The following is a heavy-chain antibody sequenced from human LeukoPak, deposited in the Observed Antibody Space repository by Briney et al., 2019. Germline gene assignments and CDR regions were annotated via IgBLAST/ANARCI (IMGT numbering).Heavy chain of an antibody. CDR1: GGSFSGYY. V-gene: IGHV4-34*01. Sequence: SETLSLTCAVYGGSFSGYYWSWIRQPPGKGLEWIGEINHSGSTNYNPSLKSRVTISVDTSKNQFPLKLSSVTAADTAVYYCARVYGGYYYYMDVWGKGTTVTVSS. CDR2: INHSGST. J-gene: IGHJ6*03. CDR3: ARVYGGYYYYMDV. D-gene: IGHD4-17*01.